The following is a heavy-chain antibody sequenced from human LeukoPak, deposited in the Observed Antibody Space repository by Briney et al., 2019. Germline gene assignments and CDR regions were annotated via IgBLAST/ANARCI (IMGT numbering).Heavy chain of an antibody. J-gene: IGHJ4*02. CDR1: GDTFTSYD. Sequence: GASVKVSCKASGDTFTSYDINWVRQATGQGLEWMGWMNPNSGNTGYAQKFQGRVTMTRNTSISTAYMELSSLRSEDTAVYYCARPRRYYYDSSGYYQFDYWGQGTLVTVSS. D-gene: IGHD3-22*01. V-gene: IGHV1-8*01. CDR2: MNPNSGNT. CDR3: ARPRRYYYDSSGYYQFDY.